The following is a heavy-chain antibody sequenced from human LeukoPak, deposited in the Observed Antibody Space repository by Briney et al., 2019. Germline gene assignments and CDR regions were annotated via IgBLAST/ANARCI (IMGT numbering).Heavy chain of an antibody. J-gene: IGHJ6*02. CDR3: AKDIWEGESGYYYYYGMDV. D-gene: IGHD1-26*01. CDR1: GFTFDDYA. CDR2: ISWNSGRI. Sequence: PGRSLRLSCAASGFTFDDYAMYWVRQAPGKGLEWVSGISWNSGRIGYADSVKGRFTISRDNAKNSLYLQMNSLRAEDTALYYCAKDIWEGESGYYYYYGMDVWGQGTTVTVSS. V-gene: IGHV3-9*01.